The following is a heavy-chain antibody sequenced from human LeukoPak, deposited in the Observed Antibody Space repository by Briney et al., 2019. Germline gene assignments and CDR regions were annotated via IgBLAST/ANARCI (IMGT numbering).Heavy chain of an antibody. Sequence: GGSLRLSCAASGFIFNNNFMSWVRQVPGKGLEWLANIKQDGSEKTYVDSVKGRFTIFRDNAKNLLYLQMNSLRAEDTAVYYCAREGFYYFDFWGQGALVTVAS. CDR3: AREGFYYFDF. J-gene: IGHJ4*01. CDR2: IKQDGSEK. V-gene: IGHV3-7*01. CDR1: GFIFNNNF.